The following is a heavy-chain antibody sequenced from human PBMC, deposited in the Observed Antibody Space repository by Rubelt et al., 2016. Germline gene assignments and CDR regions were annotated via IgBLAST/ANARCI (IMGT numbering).Heavy chain of an antibody. CDR2: VKGDGTDK. D-gene: IGHD2-2*01. CDR1: GFTFSSYW. Sequence: EVQLVESGGGLIQPGGSLRLSCAASGFTFSSYWMSWVRQAPGKGLEWVANVKGDGTDKYYVDSVKGRFTISRDNAKSSLYLQMNSLRAEGTAVYYCATSRVPGAYDYWGQGTLVTVSS. V-gene: IGHV3-7*02. CDR3: ATSRVPGAYDY. J-gene: IGHJ4*02.